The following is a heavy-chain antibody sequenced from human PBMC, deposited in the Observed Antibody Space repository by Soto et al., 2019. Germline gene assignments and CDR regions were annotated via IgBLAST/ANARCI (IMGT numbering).Heavy chain of an antibody. CDR1: GFTFSSYG. CDR3: ANRWVNAYTPIPRDYYYYYAMDV. D-gene: IGHD2-15*01. Sequence: GGSLRRSCAASGFTFSSYGMHWVRQAPGKGLEWVAVISYDGSNKYYADSVKGRFTISRDNSKNTLYLQMNSLRAEDTAVYYCANRWVNAYTPIPRDYYYYYAMDVWGQGTTVTVSS. J-gene: IGHJ6*02. CDR2: ISYDGSNK. V-gene: IGHV3-30*18.